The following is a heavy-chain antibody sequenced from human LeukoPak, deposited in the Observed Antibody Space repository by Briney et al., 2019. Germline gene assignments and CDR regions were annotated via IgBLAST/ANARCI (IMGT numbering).Heavy chain of an antibody. CDR2: ISGSGGST. V-gene: IGHV3-23*01. J-gene: IGHJ4*02. CDR3: ARSIDMIVVVITTLDY. Sequence: GGSLRLSCAASGFTFSSYAMSWVRQAPGKGLEWVSAISGSGGSTYYADSVKGRFTISRDNSKNTLYLQMNSLRAEDTAVYYCARSIDMIVVVITTLDYWGQGTLVTVSS. CDR1: GFTFSSYA. D-gene: IGHD3-22*01.